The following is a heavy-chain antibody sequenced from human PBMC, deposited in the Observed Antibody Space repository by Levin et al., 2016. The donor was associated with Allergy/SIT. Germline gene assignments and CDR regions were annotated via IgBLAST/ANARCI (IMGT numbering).Heavy chain of an antibody. CDR2: IPKDGSNK. D-gene: IGHD1-1*01. CDR3: AKLWIETTTSGTFDQ. Sequence: GESLKISCAASGFTFSTYGMHWVRQAPGKGLEWVAFIPKDGSNKYYADSVKGRFTISRDNSKNMLYLQMNSLRAEDTAMYHCAKLWIETTTSGTFDQWGQGTLVTVSS. V-gene: IGHV3-30*02. J-gene: IGHJ4*02. CDR1: GFTFSTYG.